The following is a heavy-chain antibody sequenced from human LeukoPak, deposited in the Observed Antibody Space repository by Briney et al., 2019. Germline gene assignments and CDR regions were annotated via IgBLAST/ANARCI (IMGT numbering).Heavy chain of an antibody. V-gene: IGHV3-7*01. Sequence: GGSLRLSCAASGFTFSTYWMSWVRQAPGKGLEWVANIKQDGSEEYYVDSMKGRFTISRDNAKNSLYLQMNSLRAEDTAVYYCASGRYRSSTSCPDYWGQGTLVTVSS. CDR1: GFTFSTYW. D-gene: IGHD2-2*01. CDR2: IKQDGSEE. J-gene: IGHJ4*02. CDR3: ASGRYRSSTSCPDY.